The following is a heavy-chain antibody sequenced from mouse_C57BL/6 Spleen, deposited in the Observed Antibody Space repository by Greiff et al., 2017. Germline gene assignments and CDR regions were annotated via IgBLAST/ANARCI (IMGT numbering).Heavy chain of an antibody. Sequence: EVMLVESGEGLVKPGGSLKLSCAASGFTFSSYAMSWVRQTPEKRLEWVAYISSGGDYIYYADTVQGRFTISRDNARNTLYLQMSSLKSEDTAMYYCTREATGSLGYFDYWGQGTTLTVSS. V-gene: IGHV5-9-1*02. CDR3: TREATGSLGYFDY. D-gene: IGHD4-1*01. J-gene: IGHJ2*01. CDR2: ISSGGDYI. CDR1: GFTFSSYA.